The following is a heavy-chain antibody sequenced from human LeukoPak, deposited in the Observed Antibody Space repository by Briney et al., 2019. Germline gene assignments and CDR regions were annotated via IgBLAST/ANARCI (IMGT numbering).Heavy chain of an antibody. CDR3: ARERDRRGNPYGLKHFHY. CDR2: IFRSGST. J-gene: IGHJ4*02. D-gene: IGHD3-10*01. V-gene: IGHV4-4*07. Sequence: SSETLSLTCNLSGGSISDYYWNWIWQPAGKGLEWIGRIFRSGSTDYNPSLKSRVAMSVDTSRNQFSLTLSSVTAADTAVYSCARERDRRGNPYGLKHFHYWGRGTLVTVSS. CDR1: GGSISDYY.